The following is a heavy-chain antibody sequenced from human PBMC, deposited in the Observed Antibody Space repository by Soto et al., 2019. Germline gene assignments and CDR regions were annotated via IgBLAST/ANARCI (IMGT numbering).Heavy chain of an antibody. J-gene: IGHJ6*02. V-gene: IGHV1-18*01. Sequence: GASVKVSCKASGYTFTSYGISWVRQAPGQGLEWMGWISAYNGNTNYAQKLQGRVTMTTDTSTSTAYMELRSLRSDDTAVYYCARDTRYSSSQYYYYYYGMDVWGQGTTVTVSS. CDR2: ISAYNGNT. CDR1: GYTFTSYG. D-gene: IGHD6-13*01. CDR3: ARDTRYSSSQYYYYYYGMDV.